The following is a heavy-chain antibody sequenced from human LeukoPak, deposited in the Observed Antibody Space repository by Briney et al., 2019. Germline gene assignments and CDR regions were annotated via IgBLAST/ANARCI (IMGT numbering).Heavy chain of an antibody. Sequence: SETLSLTCTVSGGSISSSSYYWGWIRQPPGKGLEWIGSTYYSGSPYYNPSLKSRVTISVDTSKNQFSLKLSSVTAADTAVYYCASYPLTYNWFDPWGQGTLATVSS. V-gene: IGHV4-39*01. CDR3: ASYPLTYNWFDP. CDR1: GGSISSSSYY. CDR2: TYYSGSP. D-gene: IGHD3-16*01. J-gene: IGHJ5*02.